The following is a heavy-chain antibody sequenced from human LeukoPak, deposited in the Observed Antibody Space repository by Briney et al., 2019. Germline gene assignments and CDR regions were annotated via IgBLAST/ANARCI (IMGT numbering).Heavy chain of an antibody. Sequence: GGSLRLTCAASGFTFSSYSMNWVRQAPGKGLEWVSSISSSSSYIYYADSVKGRFTISRDNAKNSLYLQMNSLRAEDTAVYYCARDRVGATRGWGQGTLVTVSS. CDR1: GFTFSSYS. D-gene: IGHD1-26*01. CDR3: ARDRVGATRG. CDR2: ISSSSSYI. V-gene: IGHV3-21*01. J-gene: IGHJ4*02.